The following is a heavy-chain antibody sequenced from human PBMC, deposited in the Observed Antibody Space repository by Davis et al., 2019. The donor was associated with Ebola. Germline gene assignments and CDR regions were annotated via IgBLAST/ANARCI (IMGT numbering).Heavy chain of an antibody. J-gene: IGHJ4*02. D-gene: IGHD6-13*01. CDR3: ARDRGYSSSWYYFL. Sequence: PGGSLRLSCAASGFTFSSYGMHWVRQAPGKGLEWVAVIWYDGSNKYYADSVKGRFTISRDNSKNTLYLQMNSLRAEDTAVYYCARDRGYSSSWYYFLGGQGTLVTVSS. V-gene: IGHV3-33*01. CDR2: IWYDGSNK. CDR1: GFTFSSYG.